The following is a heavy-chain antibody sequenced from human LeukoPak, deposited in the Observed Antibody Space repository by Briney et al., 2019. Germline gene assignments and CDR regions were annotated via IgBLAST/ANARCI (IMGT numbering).Heavy chain of an antibody. CDR1: GFTFSNYW. V-gene: IGHV3-74*01. J-gene: IGHJ4*02. D-gene: IGHD2-2*01. CDR3: ARDGYCSSTSCYYFDY. Sequence: PGGSLRLSCAASGFTFSNYWIHWVRQAPGKGLVWVSRINSYGSSTSYADSVKVRFTISRDNAKNTLYLQMNSLRAEDTAVYYCARDGYCSSTSCYYFDYWGQGTLVTVSS. CDR2: INSYGSST.